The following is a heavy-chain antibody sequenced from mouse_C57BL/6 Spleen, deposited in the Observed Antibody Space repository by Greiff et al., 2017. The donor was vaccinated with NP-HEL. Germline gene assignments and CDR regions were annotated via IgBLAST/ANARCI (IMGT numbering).Heavy chain of an antibody. V-gene: IGHV5-4*01. CDR1: GFTFSSYA. J-gene: IGHJ1*03. CDR3: ARDRGDYDGYWYFDV. Sequence: EVKLVESGGGLVKPGGSLKLSCAASGFTFSSYAMSWVSQTPEKRLEWVATISDGGSYTYYPDNVKGRFTISRDNAKNNLYLQMSDLKSEDTAMYYCARDRGDYDGYWYFDVWGTGTTVTVSS. CDR2: ISDGGSYT. D-gene: IGHD2-4*01.